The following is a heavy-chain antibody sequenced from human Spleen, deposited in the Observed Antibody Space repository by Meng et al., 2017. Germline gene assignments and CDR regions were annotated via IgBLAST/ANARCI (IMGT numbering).Heavy chain of an antibody. CDR3: VKHSSDWSLDS. V-gene: IGHV1-18*01. Sequence: QVQLWQSGYELKKPGPSVKVSCKASVYTFSTYDVDWVRQAPGQGLEWMGWIHPSGHPTYAQKFQGRVTMTIDTSTTTASMELRSLRSDDSALYYCVKHSSDWSLDSWGQGTLVTVSS. D-gene: IGHD6-19*01. J-gene: IGHJ4*02. CDR2: IHPSGHP. CDR1: VYTFSTYD.